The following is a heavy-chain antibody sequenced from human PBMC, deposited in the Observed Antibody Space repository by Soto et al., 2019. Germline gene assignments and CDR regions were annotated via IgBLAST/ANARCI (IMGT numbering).Heavy chain of an antibody. CDR1: GYTFTSYG. D-gene: IGHD5-12*01. CDR2: ISAYNGNT. CDR3: ARDSGYDYPGVGWFDP. J-gene: IGHJ5*02. Sequence: QVQLVQSGAEVKKPGASVKVSCKASGYTFTSYGISWVRQAPGQGLEWMGWISAYNGNTNYAPKLQGRVTMTTDTSTSTAYMEQRSLRSDDTAVYYCARDSGYDYPGVGWFDPWGQGTLVTVSS. V-gene: IGHV1-18*01.